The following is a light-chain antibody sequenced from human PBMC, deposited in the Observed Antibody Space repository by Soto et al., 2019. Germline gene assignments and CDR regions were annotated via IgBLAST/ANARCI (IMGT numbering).Light chain of an antibody. J-gene: IGKJ5*01. CDR1: QSVASS. Sequence: ERVMTQSPATLPASPGERVTLSCRASQSVASSVAWYQQKPGQAPRLILYGASTRATGFPARFSGSGSGTEFTLTISSLQSEDFAVYLCQQYHYWPITFGQGTRLEIK. CDR2: GAS. V-gene: IGKV3-15*01. CDR3: QQYHYWPIT.